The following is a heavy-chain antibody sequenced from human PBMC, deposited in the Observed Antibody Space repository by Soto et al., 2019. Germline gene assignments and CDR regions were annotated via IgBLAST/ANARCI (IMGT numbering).Heavy chain of an antibody. V-gene: IGHV4-30-2*01. D-gene: IGHD3-10*02. J-gene: IGHJ6*02. CDR3: ASSSFLLSGDLFHGLGV. CDR1: GGSISSGGYS. CDR2: IFHSGST. Sequence: PSETLSLTCAVSGGSISSGGYSWSWLRQPPGKGLEWIGYIFHSGSTYYNPSLKSRAIISVDTSKNQFSLKLTSVTAEDTALYFCASSSFLLSGDLFHGLGVWGQGTTVTVSS.